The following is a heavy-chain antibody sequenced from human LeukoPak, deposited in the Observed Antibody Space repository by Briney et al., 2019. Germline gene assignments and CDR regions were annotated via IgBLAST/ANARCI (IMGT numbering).Heavy chain of an antibody. CDR3: ARARSGWYFGDFDY. CDR2: ISYDGSNK. Sequence: GRSLRLSCAASGFTFSSYAMHWVRQAPGKGLEWVTVISYDGSNKYYADSVKGRFTISRDNSKNTLCLQMNSLRAEDTAVYYCARARSGWYFGDFDYWGQGTLVTVSS. V-gene: IGHV3-30*01. J-gene: IGHJ4*02. D-gene: IGHD6-19*01. CDR1: GFTFSSYA.